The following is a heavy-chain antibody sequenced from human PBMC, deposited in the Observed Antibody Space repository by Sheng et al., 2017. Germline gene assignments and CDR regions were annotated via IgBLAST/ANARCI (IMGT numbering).Heavy chain of an antibody. J-gene: IGHJ6*02. V-gene: IGHV3-53*02. Sequence: EVQLVETGGDLIQPGGSLRLSCAASGFSVSSNYVSWVRQAPAKGLEWVSIIYSGGSTDYADSVKGRFTISRDSSKNTVYLQMNSLRAEDTAVYYCARDHSSSRYSMDVWGQGT. CDR3: ARDHSSSRYSMDV. CDR2: IYSGGST. CDR1: GFSVSSNY. D-gene: IGHD6-13*01.